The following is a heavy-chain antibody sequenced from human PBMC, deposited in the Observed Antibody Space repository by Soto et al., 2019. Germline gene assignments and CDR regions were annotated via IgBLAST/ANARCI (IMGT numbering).Heavy chain of an antibody. J-gene: IGHJ5*02. CDR3: ARVYRQTFDP. Sequence: SATRSLTWTGSAGTLRTYYRVVIRQPPGKGLEWIGYIYYSGSTNYNPSLKSRVTISVDTSKNQFSLKLSSATAADTDVDLCARVYRQTFDPWGQAILVTVS. V-gene: IGHV4-59*01. CDR2: IYYSGST. CDR1: AGTLRTYY.